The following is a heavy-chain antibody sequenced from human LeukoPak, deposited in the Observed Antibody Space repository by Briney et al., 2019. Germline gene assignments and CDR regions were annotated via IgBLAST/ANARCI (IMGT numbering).Heavy chain of an antibody. Sequence: GGSLRLSCTASGLTFSNYWMHWVRHAPGKGLVWVSYINKDGSDTNSADSVKGRFTTSRDNAKSTLYLQMNTLRAEDTAVYYCARGLISRVGYDFGGQGTLVTVSS. J-gene: IGHJ4*02. CDR3: ARGLISRVGYDF. V-gene: IGHV3-74*01. CDR1: GLTFSNYW. CDR2: INKDGSDT. D-gene: IGHD3/OR15-3a*01.